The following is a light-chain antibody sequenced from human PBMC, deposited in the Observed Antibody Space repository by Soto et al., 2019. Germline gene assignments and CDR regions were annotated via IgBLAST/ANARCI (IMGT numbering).Light chain of an antibody. V-gene: IGLV2-14*01. Sequence: QSALTQPASVSGSPGQSITISCTGTSSDVGGYNYVSWYQQHPGKAPKLMIYDVSNRPSGVSNRFSGSKSGNTASLTISGLQAEDEADYYGSSYTSSSTLDNYVFGTGTKLTVL. CDR3: SSYTSSSTLDNYV. CDR1: SSDVGGYNY. J-gene: IGLJ1*01. CDR2: DVS.